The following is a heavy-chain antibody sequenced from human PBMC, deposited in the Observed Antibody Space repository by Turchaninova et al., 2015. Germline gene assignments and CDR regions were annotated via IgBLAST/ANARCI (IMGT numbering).Heavy chain of an antibody. Sequence: ELQLVQSGAAVKKPGESTTISCQGSGYIFTSSWIGGGRQMPGKGLEWMGIIYPGDSDTRYSPTFQGQVTISADKSISTAYLQWSSLKASDTAMYYCARQTGLNGMDVWGQGTTVTVSS. V-gene: IGHV5-51*01. CDR1: GYIFTSSW. CDR3: ARQTGLNGMDV. J-gene: IGHJ6*02. CDR2: IYPGDSDT.